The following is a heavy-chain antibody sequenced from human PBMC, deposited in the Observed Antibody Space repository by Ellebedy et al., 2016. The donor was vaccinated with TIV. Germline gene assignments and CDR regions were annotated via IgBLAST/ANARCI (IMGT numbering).Heavy chain of an antibody. D-gene: IGHD2-2*01. CDR1: GYTFTSYG. CDR2: INPSGGST. J-gene: IGHJ3*02. Sequence: ASVKVSXXASGYTFTSYGISWVRQAPGQGLEWMGIINPSGGSTSYAQKFQGRVTMTRDTSTSTVYMELSSLRSEDTAVYYCARECARGTSCYESDAFDIWGQGTMVTVSS. V-gene: IGHV1-46*01. CDR3: ARECARGTSCYESDAFDI.